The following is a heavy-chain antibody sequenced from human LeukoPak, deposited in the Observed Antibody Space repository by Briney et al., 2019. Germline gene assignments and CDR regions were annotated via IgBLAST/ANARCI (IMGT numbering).Heavy chain of an antibody. CDR3: AKGSPADPKKIDY. V-gene: IGHV3-30*18. J-gene: IGHJ4*02. CDR2: ISYDGSNK. CDR1: GLTFSSYG. D-gene: IGHD3-10*01. Sequence: GGSLRLSCAASGLTFSSYGMHWVRQAPGKGLEWAAVISYDGSNKYYADSVKGRFTISRDNSKNTLYLQMNSLRAEDTAVYYCAKGSPADPKKIDYWGQGTLVTVSS.